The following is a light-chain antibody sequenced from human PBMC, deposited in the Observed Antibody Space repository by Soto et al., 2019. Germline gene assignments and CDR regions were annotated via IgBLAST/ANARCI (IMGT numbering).Light chain of an antibody. V-gene: IGKV3-11*01. Sequence: EIVLTQSPATLSLSPGARAPLSCRASQSVGNYLGWDQQKPGQAPRLLIYDASNRATGIPDRFSGSGSGTDFTLSISSLEPEDVAVYNCQQHSNRFTFGPGTKVHIK. CDR3: QQHSNRFT. J-gene: IGKJ3*01. CDR2: DAS. CDR1: QSVGNY.